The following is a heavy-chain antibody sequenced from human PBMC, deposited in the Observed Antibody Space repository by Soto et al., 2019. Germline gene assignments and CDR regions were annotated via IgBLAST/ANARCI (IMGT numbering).Heavy chain of an antibody. CDR2: ISANNGNT. D-gene: IGHD1-26*01. CDR3: ARDRGSYALDY. Sequence: QVQLVQSGAEVKKPGASVKVSCKASGYTFTNYGISWVRQAPGQGLEWMGWISANNGNTNYEQKLQGRVTMTTDTPTSTAYVELRSLRSDDTAVYYCARDRGSYALDYWGQGPLVTFSS. CDR1: GYTFTNYG. J-gene: IGHJ4*02. V-gene: IGHV1-18*01.